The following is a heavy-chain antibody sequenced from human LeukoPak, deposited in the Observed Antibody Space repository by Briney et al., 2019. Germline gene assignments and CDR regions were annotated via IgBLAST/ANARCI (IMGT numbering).Heavy chain of an antibody. CDR1: GYSISSGYY. J-gene: IGHJ4*02. D-gene: IGHD3-22*01. V-gene: IGHV4-38-2*02. CDR2: IYHSGST. CDR3: AREHSYYDSSGYYYGSGYFDY. Sequence: SETLSLTCTVSGYSISSGYYWGWIRQPPGKGLEWIGSIYHSGSTYYNPSLKSRVIISVDTSKNQFSLKLSSVTAADTAVYSCAREHSYYDSSGYYYGSGYFDYWGQGTLVTVSS.